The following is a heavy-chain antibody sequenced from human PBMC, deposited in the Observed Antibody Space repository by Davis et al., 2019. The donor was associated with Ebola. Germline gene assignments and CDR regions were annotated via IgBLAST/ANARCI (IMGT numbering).Heavy chain of an antibody. V-gene: IGHV3-53*05. D-gene: IGHD6-19*01. CDR3: ATTQWLREFDN. CDR1: GFTVSSNH. CDR2: IYDHST. J-gene: IGHJ4*02. Sequence: CAAPGFTVSSNHMRWVRHAPGKGLAWVSVIYDHSTAYADSVRGRFIISRDKSNNTLYLEMNSLRVDDTAVYYCATTQWLREFDNWGQGTLVTVSS.